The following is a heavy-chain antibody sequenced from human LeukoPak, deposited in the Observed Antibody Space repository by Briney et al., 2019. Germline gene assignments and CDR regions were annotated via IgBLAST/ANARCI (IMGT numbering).Heavy chain of an antibody. J-gene: IGHJ6*02. V-gene: IGHV3-30*18. CDR3: AKTTARGGYYYYGLDV. D-gene: IGHD4-4*01. CDR2: ISDDGSRK. CDR1: GFTFSNYG. Sequence: GGSLRLSCAASGFTFSNYGMDWVRQAPGKGLEWVAIISDDGSRKFYADSVKGRFTISRDNSKNTPYLEMNSLRAEDTAVYYCAKTTARGGYYYYGLDVWGQGATVTVSS.